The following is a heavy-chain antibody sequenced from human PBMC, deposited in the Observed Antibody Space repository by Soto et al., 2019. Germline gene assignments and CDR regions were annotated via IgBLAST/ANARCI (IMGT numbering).Heavy chain of an antibody. CDR1: GGSISSYY. Sequence: PSETLSLTCTVSGGSISSYYWSWIRQPPGKGPEWIGYIYYTGATKYNPSLQSRVTISLDTPRNQFSLRLTSVTAADTAVYYCATGIGWQIDYWGQGTLVTVSS. V-gene: IGHV4-59*08. D-gene: IGHD6-19*01. CDR2: IYYTGAT. CDR3: ATGIGWQIDY. J-gene: IGHJ4*02.